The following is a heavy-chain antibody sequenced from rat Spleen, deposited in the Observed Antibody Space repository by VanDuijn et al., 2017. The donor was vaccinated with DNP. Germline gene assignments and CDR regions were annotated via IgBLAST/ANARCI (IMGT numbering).Heavy chain of an antibody. CDR3: ARWTTGFDY. J-gene: IGHJ2*01. CDR2: ISYSGST. D-gene: IGHD1-4*01. Sequence: EVQLQESGPGLVKPSQSLSLTCSVTGYSITSNYWAWIRKFPGNKMEWMGYISYSGSTSYNPSLKSRISITRDTSKNQFFLQLNSVTTEDTATYYCARWTTGFDYWGQGVMVTVSS. CDR1: GYSITSNY. V-gene: IGHV3-1*01.